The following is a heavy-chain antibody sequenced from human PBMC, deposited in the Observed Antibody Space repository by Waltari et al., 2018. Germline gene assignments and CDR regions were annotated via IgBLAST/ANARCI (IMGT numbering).Heavy chain of an antibody. J-gene: IGHJ4*02. CDR2: ISWNGDNT. D-gene: IGHD1-26*01. V-gene: IGHV3-9*01. Sequence: EVQLVESGGGLVQPGRSLRLSCAVSGFTFTDYAMHWVRQAPGKGLEWVSGISWNGDNTGYADSVKGRFTISRDNAKNSLYLQMNSLRPEDTALYYCAKGHSGSYGLKDWGQGTLVTVSS. CDR3: AKGHSGSYGLKD. CDR1: GFTFTDYA.